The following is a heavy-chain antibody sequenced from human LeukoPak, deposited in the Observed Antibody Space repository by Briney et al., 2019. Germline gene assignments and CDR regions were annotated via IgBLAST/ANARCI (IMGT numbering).Heavy chain of an antibody. CDR3: ARGPVVAYYYYYGMDV. V-gene: IGHV3-30-3*01. CDR2: ILYDGSNK. D-gene: IGHD2-15*01. J-gene: IGHJ6*02. Sequence: GGSLRLSCAASGITFSSYAMHWVRQAPGKGLEWVAVILYDGSNKYYADSVKGRFTISRDNSKNTLYLQMNSLRGEDTAVYYCARGPVVAYYYYYGMDVWGQGTTVTVSS. CDR1: GITFSSYA.